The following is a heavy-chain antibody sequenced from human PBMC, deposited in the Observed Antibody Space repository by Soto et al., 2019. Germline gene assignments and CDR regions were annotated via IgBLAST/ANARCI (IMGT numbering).Heavy chain of an antibody. CDR2: MSGGGSST. V-gene: IGHV3-23*01. CDR1: GFTFSSYA. CDR3: ARPTSFYGDYVAYYFDY. J-gene: IGHJ4*02. Sequence: VGSLRLSCAASGFTFSSYAMSWVRQAPGKGLEWVSAMSGGGSSTYYADSVKGRFTISRDNSKNTLYLQMNSLRAEDTAVYYCARPTSFYGDYVAYYFDYWGQGTLVTVSS. D-gene: IGHD4-17*01.